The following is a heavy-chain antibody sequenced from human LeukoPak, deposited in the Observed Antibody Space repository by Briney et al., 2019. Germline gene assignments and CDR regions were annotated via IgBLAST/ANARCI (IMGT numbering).Heavy chain of an antibody. CDR1: GFTFSSYS. CDR2: ISSSSSYI. CDR3: ARWYSRKSDAFDI. J-gene: IGHJ3*02. Sequence: GGSLRLSCAASGFTFSSYSMNWVRQAPGKGLEWVSSISSSSSYIYYADSVKGRFTISRDNAKNSLYLQMNSLRAEDTAVYYCARWYSRKSDAFDIWGQGTMVTVSS. D-gene: IGHD6-13*01. V-gene: IGHV3-21*01.